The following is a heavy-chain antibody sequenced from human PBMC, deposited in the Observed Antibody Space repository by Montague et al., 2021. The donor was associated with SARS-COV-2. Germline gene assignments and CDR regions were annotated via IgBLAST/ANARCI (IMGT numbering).Heavy chain of an antibody. Sequence: SETLSLTCTVSGGSISNYYWSWIRQSPGKGLGWIAYMYYSGSTKYNPSLKSRATISVDTSKNQFSLTLSSMTAADTAVYYCARARGGTILGVIGAYYGMDIWGQGTTVTVS. V-gene: IGHV4-59*01. D-gene: IGHD3-3*01. CDR3: ARARGGTILGVIGAYYGMDI. J-gene: IGHJ6*02. CDR1: GGSISNYY. CDR2: MYYSGST.